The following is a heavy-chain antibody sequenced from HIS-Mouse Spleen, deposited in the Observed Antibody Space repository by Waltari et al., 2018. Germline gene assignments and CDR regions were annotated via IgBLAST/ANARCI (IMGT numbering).Heavy chain of an antibody. Sequence: QLQLQESGPGLVKPSETLSLTCTVSGGSISSSSYYWGWIRQPPGKGLEWIGGSYYSGSTHYNPSRKSLVTISVDTSKSQFSLKLSSVTAADTAVYYCAREIPYSSSWYDWYFDLWGRGTLVTVSS. CDR2: SYYSGST. CDR1: GGSISSSSYY. D-gene: IGHD6-13*01. CDR3: AREIPYSSSWYDWYFDL. J-gene: IGHJ2*01. V-gene: IGHV4-39*07.